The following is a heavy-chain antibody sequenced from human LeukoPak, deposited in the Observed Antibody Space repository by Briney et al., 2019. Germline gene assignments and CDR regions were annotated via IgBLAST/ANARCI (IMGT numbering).Heavy chain of an antibody. CDR1: GYTFTGYY. V-gene: IGHV1-2*02. CDR3: ATKEWDGDSGLG. Sequence: ASVKVSCKASGYTFTGYYMHWVRQAPGQGLEWMGWINPNSGGTNYAQKFQGRVTMTRDTSISTAYMELSRLRSDDTAVYYCATKEWDGDSGLGWGQGTLVTVSS. D-gene: IGHD4-17*01. J-gene: IGHJ4*02. CDR2: INPNSGGT.